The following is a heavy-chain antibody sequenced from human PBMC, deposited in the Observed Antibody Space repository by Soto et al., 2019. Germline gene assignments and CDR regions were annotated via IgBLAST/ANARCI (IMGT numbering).Heavy chain of an antibody. CDR2: TSFDGTDK. Sequence: QVQLVESGGGVVQPGESLRLSCVASGFTFNSYSVHWVRQAPGKGLQWLAVTSFDGTDKYYAESVKGRFTTSRDTSKNTFYLQLNSLRDEDTAIYFCATDGVVGLFRPNYYTDDYFMDGWGQGATVTVSS. D-gene: IGHD3-16*01. J-gene: IGHJ6*03. CDR3: ATDGVVGLFRPNYYTDDYFMDG. V-gene: IGHV3-30-3*01. CDR1: GFTFNSYS.